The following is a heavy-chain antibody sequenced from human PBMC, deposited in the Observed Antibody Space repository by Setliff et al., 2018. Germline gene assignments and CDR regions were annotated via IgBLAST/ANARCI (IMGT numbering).Heavy chain of an antibody. CDR1: GSTFMTYW. J-gene: IGHJ4*02. CDR2: IYPGDSDT. Sequence: PGESLTLSCKGSGSTFMTYWIGWVRQMPGKGLEWMGIIYPGDSDTTYSPSFQGQVTISADKSISTAYLQWSTLKASDTAMYYCARSTVTQDFDYWGQGTLVTVSS. V-gene: IGHV5-51*01. CDR3: ARSTVTQDFDY. D-gene: IGHD4-17*01.